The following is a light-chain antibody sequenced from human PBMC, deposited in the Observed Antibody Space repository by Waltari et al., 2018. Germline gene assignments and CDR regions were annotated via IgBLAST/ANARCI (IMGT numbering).Light chain of an antibody. CDR2: DVV. CDR3: CSYAGAYTFV. V-gene: IGLV2-11*01. CDR1: INDVGVEDY. Sequence: QSALTQPHSVSASPGQSVTIPCSGSINDVGVEDYVSWYQQLPGKAPKLNLYDVVNRTSGVPSRFSGSKYGTTASLTISGLQTEDEATYYCCSYAGAYTFVFGGGTKLTVL. J-gene: IGLJ3*02.